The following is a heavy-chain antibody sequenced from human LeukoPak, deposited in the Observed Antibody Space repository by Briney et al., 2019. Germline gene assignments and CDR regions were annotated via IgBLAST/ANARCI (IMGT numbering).Heavy chain of an antibody. V-gene: IGHV4-59*08. D-gene: IGHD6-19*01. CDR2: IYYSGST. J-gene: IGHJ4*02. Sequence: SETLSLTCSVSGDSITNYFWSWIRQPPGKGLEWIGYIYYSGSTNYNPSLKSRATISVATSKNQFSLNLSSVTAADTAVYYCARGIAVAGFDYWGQGTLVTVSS. CDR1: GDSITNYF. CDR3: ARGIAVAGFDY.